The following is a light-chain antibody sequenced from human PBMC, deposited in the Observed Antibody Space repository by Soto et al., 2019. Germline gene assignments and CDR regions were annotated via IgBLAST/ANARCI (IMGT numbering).Light chain of an antibody. CDR1: SSDVGGYKY. Sequence: QSALTQPASVSGSPGQSITISCTGTSSDVGGYKYVSWYQHHPGKAPKLMIYEVSDRPSGVSNRFSGSKSGNTASLTISGLQTEDEADYYCSSYTSSRSLLYVFGTGTKLTVL. CDR2: EVS. CDR3: SSYTSSRSLLYV. J-gene: IGLJ1*01. V-gene: IGLV2-14*01.